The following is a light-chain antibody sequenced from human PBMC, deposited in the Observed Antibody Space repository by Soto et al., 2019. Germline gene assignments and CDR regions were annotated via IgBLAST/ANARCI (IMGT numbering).Light chain of an antibody. CDR3: DSFTRSRAYV. Sequence: QSALTQPASVSGSPGQSITISCTGTSSDVGGYDYVSWYQQQSGKAPKLIIYEVSSRPSGVSNRFSGSKSGNTASLTISGLQADDEADYYFDSFTRSRAYVFGVGTKVAVL. J-gene: IGLJ1*01. CDR1: SSDVGGYDY. CDR2: EVS. V-gene: IGLV2-14*01.